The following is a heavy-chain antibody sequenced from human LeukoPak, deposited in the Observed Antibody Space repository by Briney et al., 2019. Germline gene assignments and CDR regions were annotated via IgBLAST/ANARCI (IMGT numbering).Heavy chain of an antibody. CDR2: INPNSGGT. CDR3: ASAYYDYVWGSYRHGAFDI. D-gene: IGHD3-16*02. Sequence: ASVKVSCKASGYTFTGYYMHWVRQAPGQGLEWMGWINPNSGGTNYAQKFQGRATMTRDTSISTAYMELSRLRSDDTAVYYCASAYYDYVWGSYRHGAFDIWGQGTMVTVSS. J-gene: IGHJ3*02. V-gene: IGHV1-2*02. CDR1: GYTFTGYY.